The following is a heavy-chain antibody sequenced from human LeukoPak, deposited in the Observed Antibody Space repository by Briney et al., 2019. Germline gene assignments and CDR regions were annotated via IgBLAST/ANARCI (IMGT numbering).Heavy chain of an antibody. Sequence: GGSLRLSCAASGFTFSSYWMHWVRQAPGKGLVWVSRINSDGSSTSYADSVKGRFTISRDNAKNALYLQMNSLRAEDTAVYYCAIPLYGEVDASPDYWGQGTLVTVSS. CDR2: INSDGSST. CDR1: GFTFSSYW. V-gene: IGHV3-74*01. J-gene: IGHJ4*02. CDR3: AIPLYGEVDASPDY. D-gene: IGHD4-17*01.